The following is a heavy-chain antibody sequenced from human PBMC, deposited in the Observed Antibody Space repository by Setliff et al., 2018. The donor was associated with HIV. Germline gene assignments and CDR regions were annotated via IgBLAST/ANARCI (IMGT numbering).Heavy chain of an antibody. CDR2: FDPEDAET. Sequence: GASVKVSCKVSGHTLTELSMHWVRQAPGKGLEWMGGFDPEDAETIYAQNFQGRVTMTEDTSTDTAYMELSSLRSEDTAVYYCARVRGQYGDYGREDYWGQGTLVTVSS. D-gene: IGHD4-17*01. V-gene: IGHV1-24*01. CDR1: GHTLTELS. J-gene: IGHJ4*02. CDR3: ARVRGQYGDYGREDY.